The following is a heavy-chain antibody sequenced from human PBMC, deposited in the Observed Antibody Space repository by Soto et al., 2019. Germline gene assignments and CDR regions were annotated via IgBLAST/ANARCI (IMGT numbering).Heavy chain of an antibody. CDR2: INSDGSST. D-gene: IGHD1-1*01. J-gene: IGHJ5*01. V-gene: IGHV3-74*01. Sequence: EVQLVESGGGLVQPGGSLRHSCAASGFTFSNYWMHWVRQVPGKGLVWVSRINSDGSSTSNADSVKGRFTISRDNAKNTLYLQLNSLIAEDTAVYYCARDPAPAGWFDYWGQEALVTVSS. CDR3: ARDPAPAGWFDY. CDR1: GFTFSNYW.